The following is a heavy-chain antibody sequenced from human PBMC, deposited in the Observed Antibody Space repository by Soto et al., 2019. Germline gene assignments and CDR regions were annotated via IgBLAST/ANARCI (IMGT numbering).Heavy chain of an antibody. CDR1: GFTFSSFW. CDR3: AKRGVDTFGLSY. CDR2: INTDGSST. V-gene: IGHV3-74*01. J-gene: IGHJ4*02. D-gene: IGHD3-10*01. Sequence: GGSLRLSCAVSGFTFSSFWMHWVRQAPGEGLVWVSRINTDGSSTSYADSVKGRFTISRDNAKNTLYLQTNSLRVEDTAMYYCAKRGVDTFGLSYWGQGTLVTVSS.